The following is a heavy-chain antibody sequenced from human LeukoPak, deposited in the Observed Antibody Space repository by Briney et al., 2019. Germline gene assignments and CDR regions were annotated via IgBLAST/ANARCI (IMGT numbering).Heavy chain of an antibody. J-gene: IGHJ5*02. CDR3: ARDLGDDLTTVTTGNWFDP. CDR2: INPSGGST. Sequence: ASVKVSCKASGYTFTSYYMHWVRQAPGQGLEWMGIINPSGGSTSYAQKFQGRVTMTRDTSTSTVYMELSSLRSEDTAVYYCARDLGDDLTTVTTGNWFDPWGQGTQVTVSS. D-gene: IGHD4-17*01. V-gene: IGHV1-46*01. CDR1: GYTFTSYY.